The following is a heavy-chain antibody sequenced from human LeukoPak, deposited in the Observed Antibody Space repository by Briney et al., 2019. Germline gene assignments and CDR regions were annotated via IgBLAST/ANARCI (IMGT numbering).Heavy chain of an antibody. D-gene: IGHD3-3*01. J-gene: IGHJ4*02. Sequence: PSQTLSLTCTVSGGSISSGSYYWSWIRQPAGKGLEWIGRIYTSGSTNYNPSLKSRVTISVDTSKNQFSLKLSSVTAADTAVYYCATAGGITIFGVPIYWGQGTLVTVSS. CDR1: GGSISSGSYY. CDR3: ATAGGITIFGVPIY. CDR2: IYTSGST. V-gene: IGHV4-61*02.